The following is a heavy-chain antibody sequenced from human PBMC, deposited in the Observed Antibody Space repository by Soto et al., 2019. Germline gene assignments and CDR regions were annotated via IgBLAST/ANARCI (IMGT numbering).Heavy chain of an antibody. D-gene: IGHD4-17*01. CDR2: INHSGST. J-gene: IGHJ6*02. Sequence: SETLSLTCAVYGGSFSGYYWSWIRQPPGKGLEWIGEINHSGSTNYNPSLKSRVTISVDTSKNQFSLKLSSVTAADTAVYYCARVGRPTVTTGTDVWGQGTTVTVSS. CDR3: ARVGRPTVTTGTDV. V-gene: IGHV4-34*01. CDR1: GGSFSGYY.